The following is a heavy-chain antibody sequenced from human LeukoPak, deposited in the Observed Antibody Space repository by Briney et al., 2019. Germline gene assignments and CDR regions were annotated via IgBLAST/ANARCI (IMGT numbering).Heavy chain of an antibody. Sequence: PGGSLRLSCAAPGFTFSSYAMSWVRQAPGKGLEWVSAISGSGGSTYYADSVKGRFTISRDNSKNTLYLQMNSLRAEDTAVYYCAKVDCSSTSCYTCDYWGQGTLVTVSS. CDR1: GFTFSSYA. J-gene: IGHJ4*02. CDR3: AKVDCSSTSCYTCDY. V-gene: IGHV3-23*01. D-gene: IGHD2-2*02. CDR2: ISGSGGST.